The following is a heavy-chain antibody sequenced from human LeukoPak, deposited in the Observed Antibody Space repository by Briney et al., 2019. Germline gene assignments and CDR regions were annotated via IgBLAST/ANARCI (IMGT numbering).Heavy chain of an antibody. J-gene: IGHJ6*03. D-gene: IGHD3-10*01. CDR2: INHSGST. CDR1: GFTFSSYG. CDR3: ARGRKVRGVIFLYYYYYMDF. V-gene: IGHV4-34*01. Sequence: GSLRLSCAASGFTFSSYGMHWLRQPPGKGLEWIGEINHSGSTNYNPSLKSRVTISVDTSKNQFSLTLSSVTAADTAVYYCARGRKVRGVIFLYYYYYMDFWCKGTTVTISS.